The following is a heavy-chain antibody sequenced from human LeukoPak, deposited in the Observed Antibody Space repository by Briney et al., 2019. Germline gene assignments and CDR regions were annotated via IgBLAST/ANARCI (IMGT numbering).Heavy chain of an antibody. CDR2: IYYSGST. CDR3: ARENPRSAHSDILTGRPLDY. J-gene: IGHJ4*02. D-gene: IGHD3-9*01. CDR1: GGSISSGGYY. V-gene: IGHV4-31*03. Sequence: SQTLSLTCTVSGGSISSGGYYWSWIRQHPGKGLEWIGYIYYSGSTYYNPSLKSRVTISVDTSKNQFSLKLSSVTAADTAVYYCARENPRSAHSDILTGRPLDYWGQGTLVTVSS.